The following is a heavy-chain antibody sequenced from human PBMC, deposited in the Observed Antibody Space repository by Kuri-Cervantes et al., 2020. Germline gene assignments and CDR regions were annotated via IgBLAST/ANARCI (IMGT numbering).Heavy chain of an antibody. CDR1: GYIFTAYY. CDR3: ARSYDSSGLALDY. CDR2: INPNSGGT. D-gene: IGHD3-22*01. Sequence: ASVKVSCKASGYIFTAYYIHWVRQAPGQGLEWMGWINPNSGGTNYAQKFQGRVTMTRDTSISTAYMELSRLRSDDTAVYYCARSYDSSGLALDYWGQGTLVTVSS. J-gene: IGHJ4*02. V-gene: IGHV1-2*02.